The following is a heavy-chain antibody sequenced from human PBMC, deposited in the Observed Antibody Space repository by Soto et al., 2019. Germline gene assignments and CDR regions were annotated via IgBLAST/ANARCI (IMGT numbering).Heavy chain of an antibody. CDR1: GFSLSTSGVG. J-gene: IGHJ4*02. Sequence: QITLKESGPTLVKPTQTLTLTCTFSGFSLSTSGVGVGWIRQPPGKALEWLALLFWDDDDRYSPSLKSRLTITKDTSKDQVVLTMTNMDPVDTATYLCAHLAFCGGSCYYFDYLCLGTLVTVSS. D-gene: IGHD2-15*01. CDR3: AHLAFCGGSCYYFDY. CDR2: LFWDDDD. V-gene: IGHV2-5*02.